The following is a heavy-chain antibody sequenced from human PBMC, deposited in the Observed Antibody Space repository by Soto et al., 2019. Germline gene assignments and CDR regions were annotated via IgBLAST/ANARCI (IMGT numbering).Heavy chain of an antibody. CDR1: GFTFSSFS. Sequence: EVQLVESGGGLVQPGGSLRLSCAASGFTFSSFSMNWVRQAPGKGLEWVSYISSSSSTIYYADSVKGRLTISRDNAKNSLYLQMNSLRDEDTAVDYCARDFGDIVVVPAADSEGYYYYYGMDVWGQGTTVTVSS. D-gene: IGHD2-2*01. CDR3: ARDFGDIVVVPAADSEGYYYYYGMDV. V-gene: IGHV3-48*02. CDR2: ISSSSSTI. J-gene: IGHJ6*02.